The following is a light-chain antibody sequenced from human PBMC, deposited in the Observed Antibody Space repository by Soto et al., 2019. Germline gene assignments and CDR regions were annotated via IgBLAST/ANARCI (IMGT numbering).Light chain of an antibody. J-gene: IGLJ2*01. Sequence: QSALTQPASVSGSPGQSITISCTGTSSDIGAYNYVSWYQQHPGKAPKLMIYDVNIRPLAVSNRFSGSKSGNTASLTISGLQAEDEADYYCTSWTTSTTMIFGGGTKVTVL. CDR3: TSWTTSTTMI. CDR1: SSDIGAYNY. CDR2: DVN. V-gene: IGLV2-14*03.